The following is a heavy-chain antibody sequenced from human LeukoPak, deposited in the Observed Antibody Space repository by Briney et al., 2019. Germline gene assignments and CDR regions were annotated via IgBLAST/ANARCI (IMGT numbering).Heavy chain of an antibody. CDR2: INHSGST. D-gene: IGHD3-10*01. J-gene: IGHJ4*02. CDR3: ARLTELYATGR. CDR1: GGSFSGYY. Sequence: PSETLSLTCAVYGGSFSGYYWSWIRQPPGKGLEWTGEINHSGSTNYNPSLKSRVTISVDTSKNQFSLKLSSVTAADTAVYYCARLTELYATGRWGQGTLVTVSS. V-gene: IGHV4-34*01.